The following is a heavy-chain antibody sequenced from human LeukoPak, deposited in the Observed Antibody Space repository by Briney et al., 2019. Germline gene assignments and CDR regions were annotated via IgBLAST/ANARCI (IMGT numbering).Heavy chain of an antibody. D-gene: IGHD2-15*01. J-gene: IGHJ5*02. CDR1: GGTFSSYA. V-gene: IGHV1-69*01. CDR3: ARGHCSGGSCYPPYNWFDP. CDR2: IIPIFGTA. Sequence: ASVMVSCKASGGTFSSYAISWVRQAPGQGLEWMGGIIPIFGTANYAQKFQGRVTITADESTSTAYMELSSLRSEDTAVYYCARGHCSGGSCYPPYNWFDPWGQGTLVTVSS.